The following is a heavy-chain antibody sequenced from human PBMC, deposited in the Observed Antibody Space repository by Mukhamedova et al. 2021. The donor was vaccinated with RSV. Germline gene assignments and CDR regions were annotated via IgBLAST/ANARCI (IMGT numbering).Heavy chain of an antibody. CDR3: ARGTARGTWGYSMDV. D-gene: IGHD3-16*01. Sequence: QAPGKGLEWVAVVSYDGNYDYYADSVKGRLTISRDNSKNMVYLQMDSLGADDSAVFYCARGTARGTWGYSMDVWGKGTTVTVSS. V-gene: IGHV3-30-3*01. CDR2: VSYDGNYD. J-gene: IGHJ6*03.